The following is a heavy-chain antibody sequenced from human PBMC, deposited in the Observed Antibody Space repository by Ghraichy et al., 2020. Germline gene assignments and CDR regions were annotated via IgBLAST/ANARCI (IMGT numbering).Heavy chain of an antibody. CDR1: GFTFSDYY. J-gene: IGHJ4*02. Sequence: GESLNISCAASGFTFSDYYMSWIRQAPGKGLEWVSYISSSSSYTNYADSVKGRFTISRDNAKNSLYLQMNSLRAEDTAVYYCARGGRLGGGGLLKNWGQGTLVTVSS. D-gene: IGHD3-10*01. CDR2: ISSSSSYT. CDR3: ARGGRLGGGGLLKN. V-gene: IGHV3-11*06.